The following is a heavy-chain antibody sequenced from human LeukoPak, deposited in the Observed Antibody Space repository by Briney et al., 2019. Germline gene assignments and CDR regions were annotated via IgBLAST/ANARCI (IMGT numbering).Heavy chain of an antibody. V-gene: IGHV3-23*01. Sequence: PGGSLRLSCAASAFTFNSYAMSWVRQAPGKGLEWVSAISGSGANTYYADSVKGRFTISRDNSKNTLYLQMNNLRAEDTAVYYCVRHIAYHANLDYWGQGTLVTVSS. CDR3: VRHIAYHANLDY. CDR1: AFTFNSYA. J-gene: IGHJ4*02. D-gene: IGHD2-21*01. CDR2: ISGSGANT.